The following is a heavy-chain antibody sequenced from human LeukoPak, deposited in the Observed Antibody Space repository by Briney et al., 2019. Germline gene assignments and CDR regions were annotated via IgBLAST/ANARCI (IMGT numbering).Heavy chain of an antibody. J-gene: IGHJ3*02. CDR3: AKGYDADAFDI. CDR1: GFTFDDYA. Sequence: PGGSLRLSCAASGFTFDDYAMHWVRQAPGKGLEWVSGISGSGGSTYYADSVKGRFTISRDNSKNTLYLQMNSLRAEDTAVYYCAKGYDADAFDIWGQGTMVTVSS. V-gene: IGHV3-23*01. D-gene: IGHD2-15*01. CDR2: ISGSGGST.